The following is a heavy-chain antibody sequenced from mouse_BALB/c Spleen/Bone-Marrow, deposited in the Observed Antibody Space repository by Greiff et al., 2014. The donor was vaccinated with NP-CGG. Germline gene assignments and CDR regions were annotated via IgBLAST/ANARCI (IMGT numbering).Heavy chain of an antibody. J-gene: IGHJ2*01. V-gene: IGHV7-3*02. CDR2: IRNKANGYTT. CDR3: ARDKGRVFFDY. CDR1: GFTFTDYY. Sequence: VQLKESGGGLVQPGGSLRLSCATSGFTFTDYYMNWVRQPPGKALEWLGFIRNKANGYTTEYSASVKSRFTISRDNSQNIPYLQMNTLRADDSATYYCARDKGRVFFDYWGQGTTLTVSS.